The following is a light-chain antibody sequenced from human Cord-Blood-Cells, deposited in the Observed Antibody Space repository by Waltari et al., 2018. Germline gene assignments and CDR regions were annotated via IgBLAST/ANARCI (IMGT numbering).Light chain of an antibody. J-gene: IGKJ3*01. CDR2: AAA. Sequence: DIQMTQSPSSLSASVGDRITITGRARKSISSYLNWYKQKPGEAPQLLLYAAASFQSGVPSTCIGSGSGTDVTPTIISLQPADVATYYCHQSNSTLLFTFGPGTKVDIK. CDR1: KSISSY. V-gene: IGKV1-39*01. CDR3: HQSNSTLLFT.